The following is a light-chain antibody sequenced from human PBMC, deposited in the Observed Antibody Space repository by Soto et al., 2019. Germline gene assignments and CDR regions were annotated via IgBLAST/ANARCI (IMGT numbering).Light chain of an antibody. V-gene: IGLV2-14*02. CDR3: SSYTSSDTLV. J-gene: IGLJ2*01. Sequence: QSALTQPASVSGSLGQSITISCTGSSSDVGTYYFVSWYQQHPGKVPKLMIYEGTKRPSGVSDRFSGSKSGNTASMTISGLQAEDEADYYCSSYTSSDTLVFGAGTKLTVL. CDR2: EGT. CDR1: SSDVGTYYF.